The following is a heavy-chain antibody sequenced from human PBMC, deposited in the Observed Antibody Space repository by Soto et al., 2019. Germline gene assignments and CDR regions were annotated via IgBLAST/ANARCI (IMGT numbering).Heavy chain of an antibody. V-gene: IGHV4-59*01. Sequence: SETLSLTCTVSGGSISSYYWSWIRQPPGKGLEWIGYIYYSGSTNYNPSLKSRVTISVDTSKNQFSLKLSSVTAADTAVYYCARDYKRWEGIEKDWGKGTLVTVSS. CDR2: IYYSGST. CDR3: ARDYKRWEGIEKD. J-gene: IGHJ4*02. D-gene: IGHD6-13*01. CDR1: GGSISSYY.